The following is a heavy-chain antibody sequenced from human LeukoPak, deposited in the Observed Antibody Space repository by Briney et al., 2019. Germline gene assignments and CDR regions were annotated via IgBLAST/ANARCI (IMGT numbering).Heavy chain of an antibody. CDR2: INHSGCT. D-gene: IGHD3-10*01. CDR1: GGSFSGYY. CDR3: ARGVRGVIRYFDY. V-gene: IGHV4-34*01. Sequence: SEILSLTCAVYGGSFSGYYWSWIRQPPGKGLEWFGEINHSGCTNYNPPLKSRVTISVDTSKNQFSLKLSSVTAADTAVYYCARGVRGVIRYFDYWGQGTLVTVSS. J-gene: IGHJ4*02.